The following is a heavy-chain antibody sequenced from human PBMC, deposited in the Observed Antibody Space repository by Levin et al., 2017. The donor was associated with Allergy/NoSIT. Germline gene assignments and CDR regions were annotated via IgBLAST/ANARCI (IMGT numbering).Heavy chain of an antibody. V-gene: IGHV3-30*18. CDR1: GFTFSSYG. Sequence: GGSLRLSCAASGFTFSSYGMHWVRQAPGKGLEWVAVISYDGSNKYYADSVKGRFTISRDNSKNTLYLQMNSLRAEDTAVYYCAKPKGGKSSSWYFYFDYWGQGTLVTVSS. D-gene: IGHD6-13*01. CDR3: AKPKGGKSSSWYFYFDY. J-gene: IGHJ4*02. CDR2: ISYDGSNK.